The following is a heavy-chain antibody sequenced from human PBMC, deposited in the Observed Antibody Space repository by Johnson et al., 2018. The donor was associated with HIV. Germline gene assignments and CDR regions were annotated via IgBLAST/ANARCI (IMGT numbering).Heavy chain of an antibody. Sequence: VQLVESGGGLVQPGGSLRLSCAASGFTFSSYAMSWVRQAPGQGLEWVSAISGSGGSTYYADSVKGRFTISRDNSKNTLYLQMNSLRADDTAVYYCAREGGATIFGVTDAFDIWGQGTMVSVS. CDR3: AREGGATIFGVTDAFDI. CDR1: GFTFSSYA. V-gene: IGHV3-23*04. CDR2: ISGSGGST. J-gene: IGHJ3*02. D-gene: IGHD3-3*01.